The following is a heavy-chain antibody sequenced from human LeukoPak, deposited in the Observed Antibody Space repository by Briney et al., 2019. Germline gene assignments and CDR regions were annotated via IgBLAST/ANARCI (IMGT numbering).Heavy chain of an antibody. D-gene: IGHD3-3*01. CDR3: ASSVTIFGVGDY. Sequence: SVKVSCKASGGTFSSYTISWVRQAPGQGLEWMGRIIPILGIANYAQKFQGRVTITADKSTSTADMELSSLRSEDTAVYYCASSVTIFGVGDYWGQGTLVTVSS. CDR1: GGTFSSYT. J-gene: IGHJ4*02. V-gene: IGHV1-69*02. CDR2: IIPILGIA.